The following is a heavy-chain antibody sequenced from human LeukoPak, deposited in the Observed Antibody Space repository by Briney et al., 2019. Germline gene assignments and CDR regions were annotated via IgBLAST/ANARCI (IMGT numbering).Heavy chain of an antibody. Sequence: GGTLRLSCAASGFTFSSYSMNWVRQAPGKGLEWVSSISRSSSYINYADSLKGRFTISRDNAKNSVYLQMNSLRAEDTAVYYCARVYQGVAIFDGIDYWGQGTLVTVSS. D-gene: IGHD3-3*01. CDR3: ARVYQGVAIFDGIDY. J-gene: IGHJ4*02. CDR2: ISRSSSYI. CDR1: GFTFSSYS. V-gene: IGHV3-21*01.